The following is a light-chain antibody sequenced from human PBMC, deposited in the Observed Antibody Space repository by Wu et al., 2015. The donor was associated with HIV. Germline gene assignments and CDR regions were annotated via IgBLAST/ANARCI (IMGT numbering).Light chain of an antibody. Sequence: EIVLKQSPGTLSLSPGERATLSCRASQGVNRDSLAWYQQKPGQAPRLLIYGASTRATGIPDRFSGSGSGADFTLTISGLEIEDFAIYYCQQYGSSQVTFGQGTRLEIK. J-gene: IGKJ5*01. CDR3: QQYGSSQVT. V-gene: IGKV3-20*01. CDR1: QGVNRDS. CDR2: GAS.